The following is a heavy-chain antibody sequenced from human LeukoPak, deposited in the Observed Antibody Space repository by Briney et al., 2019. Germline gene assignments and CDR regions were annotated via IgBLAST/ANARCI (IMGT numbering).Heavy chain of an antibody. CDR1: GFTVSNYW. D-gene: IGHD3-22*01. CDR2: LTGDVAST. Sequence: GGSLRLSCAVSGFTVSNYWIHWVRQAPGEGLVWVSRLTGDVASTIYADSVKGRFTISRDNAKNSLYLQMNSLRAEDTAVYYCARAPAYYYDSSGLNWGQGTLVTVSS. CDR3: ARAPAYYYDSSGLN. J-gene: IGHJ4*02. V-gene: IGHV3-74*01.